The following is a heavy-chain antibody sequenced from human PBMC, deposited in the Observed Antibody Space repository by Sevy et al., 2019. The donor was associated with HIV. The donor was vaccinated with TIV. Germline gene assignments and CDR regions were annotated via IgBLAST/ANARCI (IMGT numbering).Heavy chain of an antibody. CDR2: ISYDGSNK. J-gene: IGHJ4*02. V-gene: IGHV3-30-3*01. CDR3: ARGGSFLNWNCTPFYDY. Sequence: GGSLRLSCAASGFTFSSYAMHWVRQAPGKGLEWVAVISYDGSNKYYADSVKGRFTISRDNSKNTLYLQMNSLRAEDTAVYYYARGGSFLNWNCTPFYDYWGQGTLVTVSS. D-gene: IGHD1-7*01. CDR1: GFTFSSYA.